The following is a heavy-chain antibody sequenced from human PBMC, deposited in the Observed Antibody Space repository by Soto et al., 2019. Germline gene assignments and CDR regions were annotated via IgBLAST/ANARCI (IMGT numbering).Heavy chain of an antibody. Sequence: SETLSLTCAVSGGSISRAGYSWSWIRQSPGKGLEWIGYIYNSGSTFYNPSLKSRLTISVDRSKNQLSLQLNSVTAADTAVYYCASSRVVPTYFDYWGRGTLVTVSS. CDR3: ASSRVVPTYFDY. CDR2: IYNSGST. CDR1: GGSISRAGYS. V-gene: IGHV4-30-2*06. D-gene: IGHD2-21*01. J-gene: IGHJ4*02.